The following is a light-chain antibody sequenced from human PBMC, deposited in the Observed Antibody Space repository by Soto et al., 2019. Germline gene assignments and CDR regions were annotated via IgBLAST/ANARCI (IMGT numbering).Light chain of an antibody. CDR2: GNS. Sequence: QSVLTQPPSVSGAPGQRVTISCTGSSSNIGAGYDVHWYQQLPGTAPKLLIHGNSNRPSGVPDRFSGSKSGTSASLAITGLQADDEADYYCQSYDSSLSGYVFGTGTKLTVL. J-gene: IGLJ1*01. V-gene: IGLV1-40*01. CDR3: QSYDSSLSGYV. CDR1: SSNIGAGYD.